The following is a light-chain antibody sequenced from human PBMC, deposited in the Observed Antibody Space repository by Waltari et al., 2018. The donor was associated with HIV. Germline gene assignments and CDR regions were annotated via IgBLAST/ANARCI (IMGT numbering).Light chain of an antibody. V-gene: IGLV2-23*02. CDR3: CSYAGSGTPVV. CDR1: SSAVGSYNL. CDR2: EVN. J-gene: IGLJ2*01. Sequence: QSALTQPASVSGSPGPPITISCTGTSSAVGSYNLVSWYQQHPGKAPKLMIYEVNKRPSGVSNRFSGSKSGNTASLTISGLQAEDEADYYCCSYAGSGTPVVFGGGTKLTVL.